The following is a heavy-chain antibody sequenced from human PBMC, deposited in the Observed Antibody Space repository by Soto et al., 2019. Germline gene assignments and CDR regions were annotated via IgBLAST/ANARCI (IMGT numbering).Heavy chain of an antibody. J-gene: IGHJ4*02. V-gene: IGHV1-2*04. Sequence: QVQLMQSGVEVKNPGASVKVSCKASGYTFTGYYLHWVRQAPGQGLEWMGWINPNSGNTNYAQKFQDWVTMTRDRSISTAYMEMSRLKSDDTAMYYCARDYCSGGNCLDYWGQGTLVTVSS. CDR1: GYTFTGYY. CDR3: ARDYCSGGNCLDY. CDR2: INPNSGNT. D-gene: IGHD2-15*01.